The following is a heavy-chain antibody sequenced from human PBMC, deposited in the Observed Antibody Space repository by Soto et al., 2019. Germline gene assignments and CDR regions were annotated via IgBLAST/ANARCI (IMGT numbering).Heavy chain of an antibody. CDR1: GFTFSSYA. CDR3: GPGDYYYTSGFYLAY. Sequence: GGSLRLSCAASGFTFSSYAMSWVRQAPGKGLEWVSGISGNSGSTYYADSVKGRFTISRDTSKNTLYLQMNSLRAEDTAVYYCGPGDYYYTSGFYLAYWGQGTLVTVS. V-gene: IGHV3-23*01. J-gene: IGHJ4*02. D-gene: IGHD3-22*01. CDR2: ISGNSGST.